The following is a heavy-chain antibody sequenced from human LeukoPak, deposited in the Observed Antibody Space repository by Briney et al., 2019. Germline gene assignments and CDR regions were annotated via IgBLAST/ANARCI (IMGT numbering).Heavy chain of an antibody. V-gene: IGHV1-69*05. D-gene: IGHD3-3*01. CDR2: IIPIFGTA. Sequence: ASVKVSCKASGGTFSSYAISWVRQAPGQGLEWMGGIIPIFGTANYAQKFQGRVTITTDESTSTAYMELSSLRSEDTAVYYCARGRVTIFGVVNYYYMDVWGKGTTVTVSS. J-gene: IGHJ6*03. CDR3: ARGRVTIFGVVNYYYMDV. CDR1: GGTFSSYA.